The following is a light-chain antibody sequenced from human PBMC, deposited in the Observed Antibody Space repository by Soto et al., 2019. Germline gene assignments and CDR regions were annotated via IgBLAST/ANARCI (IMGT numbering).Light chain of an antibody. V-gene: IGLV1-44*01. Sequence: QSVLTQPPSASGTPGQRVTISCSGSSSNIGTNTVNWYQQFPRSAPKLLMYSSNQRPSGVPDRFSGSKSGTSASLAIGGLQSEDEADYYCAAWDGSLNVVLFGGGTQLTVL. CDR3: AAWDGSLNVVL. CDR2: SSN. J-gene: IGLJ3*02. CDR1: SSNIGTNT.